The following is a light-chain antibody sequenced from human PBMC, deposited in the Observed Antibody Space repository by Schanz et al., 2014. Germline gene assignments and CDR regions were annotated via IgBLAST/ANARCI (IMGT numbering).Light chain of an antibody. CDR2: QVN. Sequence: QSALTQPPSVSGSPGQSVTISCTGSSSDVGRYNRVSWFQQPPGTAPKLMIFQVNSRPSGVPDRFSGSKSGNTASLTISGLQAEDEADYYCRSYTSSGAYVFGSGTKLTVL. CDR3: RSYTSSGAYV. CDR1: SSDVGRYNR. V-gene: IGLV2-18*02. J-gene: IGLJ1*01.